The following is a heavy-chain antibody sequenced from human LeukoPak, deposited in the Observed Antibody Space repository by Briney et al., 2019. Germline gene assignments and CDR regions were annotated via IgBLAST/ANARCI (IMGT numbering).Heavy chain of an antibody. Sequence: PSETLSLTCTVSGYSISSGYYWGWIRQPPGKGLEWIGSIYHSGSTYYNPSLKSRVTISVDTSKNQFSLRLSSVTAADTAVYYCARVRRYSYGCFDYWGQGTLVTVSS. CDR2: IYHSGST. J-gene: IGHJ4*02. CDR3: ARVRRYSYGCFDY. V-gene: IGHV4-38-2*02. D-gene: IGHD5-18*01. CDR1: GYSISSGYY.